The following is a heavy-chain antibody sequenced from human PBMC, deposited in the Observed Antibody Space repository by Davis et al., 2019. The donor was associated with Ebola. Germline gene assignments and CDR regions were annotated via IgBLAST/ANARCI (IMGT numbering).Heavy chain of an antibody. D-gene: IGHD3-3*01. J-gene: IGHJ5*02. Sequence: SETLSLTCAVYGGSFSGYYWSWIRQPPGKGLEWIGEINHSGSTNYNPSLKSRVTISVDTSKNQFSLKLSSVTAADTAVYYCARSLVLRFLEWSPTGFDPWGQGTLVTVSS. V-gene: IGHV4-34*01. CDR1: GGSFSGYY. CDR2: INHSGST. CDR3: ARSLVLRFLEWSPTGFDP.